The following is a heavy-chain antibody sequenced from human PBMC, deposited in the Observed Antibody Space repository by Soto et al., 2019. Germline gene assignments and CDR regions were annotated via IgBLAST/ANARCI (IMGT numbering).Heavy chain of an antibody. V-gene: IGHV1-69*18. CDR3: ARRLDDRADEGFDV. D-gene: IGHD3-16*01. CDR2: IIPLFGTT. Sequence: QVPLVQSGAEVRKPGSSVKVSCKTSGGTFSTYTIYWVRQAPGQGLEWMGRIIPLFGTTKYAQNFRDRVTITAEESTSTTYMELSSLRAEDTAVYYCARRLDDRADEGFDVWGEGTAVTVSA. J-gene: IGHJ3*01. CDR1: GGTFSTYT.